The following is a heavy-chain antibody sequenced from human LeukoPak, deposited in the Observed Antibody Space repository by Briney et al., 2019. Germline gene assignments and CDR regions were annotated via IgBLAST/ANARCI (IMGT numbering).Heavy chain of an antibody. CDR3: AKAWTTVTTGAFDI. CDR2: ISWNSGSI. CDR1: GFTFDDYA. D-gene: IGHD4-17*01. J-gene: IGHJ3*02. V-gene: IGHV3-9*01. Sequence: GRSLRLSCAASGFTFDDYAMHWVRQAPGTGLEWVSGISWNSGSIGYADSVKGRFTISRDNAKNSLYLQMNSLRAEDTALYYCAKAWTTVTTGAFDIWGQGTMVTVSS.